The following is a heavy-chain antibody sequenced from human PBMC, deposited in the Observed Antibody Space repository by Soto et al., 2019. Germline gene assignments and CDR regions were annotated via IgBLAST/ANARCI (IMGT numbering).Heavy chain of an antibody. J-gene: IGHJ4*02. D-gene: IGHD1-1*01. Sequence: VESLKISCKGSGYSFTSYWIAWVRQMPGKGLECMGIIYPGDSDTRYSPSFQGQVTISVDKSINTAYLQWSSLRASDTAIYYCARHGKVSSLPTYFASWGQGALVTVSS. V-gene: IGHV5-51*01. CDR1: GYSFTSYW. CDR3: ARHGKVSSLPTYFAS. CDR2: IYPGDSDT.